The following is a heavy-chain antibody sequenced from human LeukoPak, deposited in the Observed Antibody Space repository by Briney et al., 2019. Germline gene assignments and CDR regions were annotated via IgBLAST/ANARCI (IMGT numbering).Heavy chain of an antibody. Sequence: GGSLRLSCAASRFTFSSYAMSWVRQAPGKGLEWVSAISGSGGSTYYADSVKGRFTISRDNSKNTLYLQMNSLRAEDTAVYYCAKIPGCTGGVCYTFDYWGQGTLVTVSS. D-gene: IGHD2-8*02. CDR3: AKIPGCTGGVCYTFDY. CDR1: RFTFSSYA. CDR2: ISGSGGST. J-gene: IGHJ4*02. V-gene: IGHV3-23*01.